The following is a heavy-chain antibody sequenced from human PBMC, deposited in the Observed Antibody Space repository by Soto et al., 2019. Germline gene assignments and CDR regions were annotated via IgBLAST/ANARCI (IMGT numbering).Heavy chain of an antibody. D-gene: IGHD5-12*01. CDR1: VFTFSNYW. Sequence: ESGGGLVQPGGSLRLSCAASVFTFSNYWMSWVRQAPGKGLEWVANIKQDGTEKNYVDSVRGRFTISRDNAKNSLDLQMNSLTAEDTAVYYCASVAIWGQGTLVTVSS. V-gene: IGHV3-7*01. CDR3: ASVAI. CDR2: IKQDGTEK. J-gene: IGHJ4*02.